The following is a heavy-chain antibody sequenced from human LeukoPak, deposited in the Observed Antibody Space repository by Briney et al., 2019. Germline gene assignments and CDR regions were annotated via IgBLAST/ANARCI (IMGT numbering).Heavy chain of an antibody. D-gene: IGHD2-2*01. CDR3: ASLSRKVTFDT. V-gene: IGHV4-61*02. CDR2: IYTSGST. CDR1: GDSISSGGYS. Sequence: SETLSLTCVVSGDSISSGGYSWSWIRQPAGKGLEWIGRIYTSGSTNYNPSLKSRVTISLDTSKNQFSLKLSSVTAADTAVYYCASLSRKVTFDTWGQGTLVTVSS. J-gene: IGHJ3*02.